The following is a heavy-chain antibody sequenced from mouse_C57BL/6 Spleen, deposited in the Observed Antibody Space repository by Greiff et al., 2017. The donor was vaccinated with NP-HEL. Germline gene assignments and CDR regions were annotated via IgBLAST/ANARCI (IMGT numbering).Heavy chain of an antibody. J-gene: IGHJ4*01. D-gene: IGHD2-4*01. CDR3: ARRYDYGMDY. CDR1: GYAFSSSW. Sequence: VKLVESGPELVKPGASVKISCKASGYAFSSSWMNWVKQRPGKGLEWIGRIYPGDGDTNYNGKFKGKATLTADKSSSTAYMQLSSLTSEDSAVYFCARRYDYGMDYWGQGTSVTVSS. V-gene: IGHV1-82*01. CDR2: IYPGDGDT.